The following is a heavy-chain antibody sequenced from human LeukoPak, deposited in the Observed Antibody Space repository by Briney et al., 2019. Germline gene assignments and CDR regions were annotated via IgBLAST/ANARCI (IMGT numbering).Heavy chain of an antibody. CDR3: ARLYSGSYLVDY. Sequence: SETLSLTCTVSGGSISSGSYYWSWIRQPAGKGLEWIGRIYTSGSTNYNPSLKSRVTISVDTSKNQFSLKLSSVTAADTAVYYCARLYSGSYLVDYWGQGTLVTVSS. J-gene: IGHJ4*02. CDR1: GGSISSGSYY. V-gene: IGHV4-61*02. D-gene: IGHD1-26*01. CDR2: IYTSGST.